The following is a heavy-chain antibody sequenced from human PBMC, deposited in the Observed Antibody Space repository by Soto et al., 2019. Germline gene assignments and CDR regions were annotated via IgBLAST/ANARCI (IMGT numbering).Heavy chain of an antibody. V-gene: IGHV3-30*18. CDR1: GFTFSSYG. D-gene: IGHD4-17*01. CDR2: ISYDGSNK. J-gene: IGHJ4*02. Sequence: PGGSLRLSCAASGFTFSSYGMHWVRQAPGKGLEWVAVISYDGSNKYYADSVKGRFTISRDNSKNTLYLQMNSLRAEDTAVYYCAKDRQVSPPYYGGNPNYFDYWGQGTLVTVSS. CDR3: AKDRQVSPPYYGGNPNYFDY.